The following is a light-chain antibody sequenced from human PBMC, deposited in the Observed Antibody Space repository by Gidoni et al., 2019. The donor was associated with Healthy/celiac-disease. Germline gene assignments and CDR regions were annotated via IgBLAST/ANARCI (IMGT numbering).Light chain of an antibody. CDR2: AAS. CDR3: QQSYSTPLT. J-gene: IGKJ1*01. V-gene: IGKV1-39*01. CDR1: QSISSY. Sequence: DIQMTQSPSSRSASVGDRVTITCRASQSISSYLNWYQQKPGKAPKLLIYAASSLQSGVPSRFSGIGSGTDFTLTISSLQPADFATYYCQQSYSTPLTFGQGTKVEIK.